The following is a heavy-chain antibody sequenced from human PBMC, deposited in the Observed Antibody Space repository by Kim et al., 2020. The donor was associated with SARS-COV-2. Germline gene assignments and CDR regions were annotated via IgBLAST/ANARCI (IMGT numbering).Heavy chain of an antibody. D-gene: IGHD3-22*01. Sequence: ASVKVSCKVSGYTLTELSMHWVRQAPGKGLEWMGGFDPEDGETIYAQKFQGRVTMTEDTSTDTAYMELSSLRSEDTAVYYCATGYYDSSSGHFDYWGQGTLVTVSS. J-gene: IGHJ4*02. CDR3: ATGYYDSSSGHFDY. V-gene: IGHV1-24*01. CDR2: FDPEDGET. CDR1: GYTLTELS.